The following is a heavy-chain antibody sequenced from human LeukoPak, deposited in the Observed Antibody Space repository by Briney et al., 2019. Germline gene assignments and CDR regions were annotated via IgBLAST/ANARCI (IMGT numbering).Heavy chain of an antibody. Sequence: PGGSLRLSCAASGFTFDDYGMSWVRQAPGKGLEWVSGISWNSGSIGYADSVKGRFTISRDNAKNSLYLQMNSLRAEDTALYYCAKDMLSVAVAGMDYWGQGTLVTVSS. V-gene: IGHV3-9*01. D-gene: IGHD6-19*01. CDR1: GFTFDDYG. CDR3: AKDMLSVAVAGMDY. CDR2: ISWNSGSI. J-gene: IGHJ4*02.